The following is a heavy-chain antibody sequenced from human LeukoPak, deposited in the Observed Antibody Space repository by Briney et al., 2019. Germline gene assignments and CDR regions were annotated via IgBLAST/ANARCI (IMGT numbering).Heavy chain of an antibody. D-gene: IGHD5-18*01. CDR2: ISSSSSSI. Sequence: GGSLRLSCAASGFTFSGYSLNWVRQAPGKGLEWVWDISSSSSSIYYADSVKGRFTISKDNAKNSLYLQMNRQRAEDTAVYDCARASGDIEETATMGSYWGQGTLVTVSS. CDR3: ARASGDIEETATMGSY. V-gene: IGHV3-21*04. J-gene: IGHJ4*02. CDR1: GFTFSGYS.